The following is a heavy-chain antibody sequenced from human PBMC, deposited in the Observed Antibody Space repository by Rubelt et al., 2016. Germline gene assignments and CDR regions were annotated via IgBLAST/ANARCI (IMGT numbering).Heavy chain of an antibody. J-gene: IGHJ4*02. CDR1: GGTFSSYA. D-gene: IGHD2-2*01. CDR3: ASRYCSTTSCYHFDY. Sequence: QVQLVQSGAEVKKPGSSVKVSCKASGGTFSSYAISWVRQAPGQGLEWMGGIITIFGTANYAQKFQGRVTITADESTSTAYMELSSLTSEDTAVYYWASRYCSTTSCYHFDYWGQGTLVTVSS. CDR2: IITIFGTA. V-gene: IGHV1-69*01.